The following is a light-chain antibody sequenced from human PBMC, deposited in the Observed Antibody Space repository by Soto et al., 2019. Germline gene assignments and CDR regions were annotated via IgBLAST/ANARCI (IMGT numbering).Light chain of an antibody. CDR2: DAS. V-gene: IGKV3-11*01. CDR1: QSVSRY. Sequence: EVVLTQSPATLSLSPGERATLSCRASQSVSRYLAWYQQKPGQAPRLLIHDASSRATGIPARFSGSGSGTDFTLTITSLEPEDFAVYYCQQRTEWPPSITFGQGTRLEIK. CDR3: QQRTEWPPSIT. J-gene: IGKJ5*01.